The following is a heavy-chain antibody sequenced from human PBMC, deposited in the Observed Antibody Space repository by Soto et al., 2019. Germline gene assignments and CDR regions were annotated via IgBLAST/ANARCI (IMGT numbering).Heavy chain of an antibody. J-gene: IGHJ5*02. CDR1: GGSISSYY. Sequence: SETLSLTCTVSGGSISSYYWSWIRQPPGKGLEWVGYIYYSGSANYNPSLKSRVTISVETSKNQVSLKLSSVTAADTAVYYCARLQRLATSWFDPWGQGTLVTVSS. CDR2: IYYSGSA. CDR3: ARLQRLATSWFDP. D-gene: IGHD6-25*01. V-gene: IGHV4-59*01.